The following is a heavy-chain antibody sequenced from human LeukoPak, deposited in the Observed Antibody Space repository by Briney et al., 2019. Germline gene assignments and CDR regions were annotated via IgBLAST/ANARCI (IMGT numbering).Heavy chain of an antibody. CDR3: ARGKYDIGGYYLDY. CDR1: GGSFSGYY. V-gene: IGHV4-34*01. J-gene: IGHJ4*02. Sequence: PSETLSLTCAVYGGSFSGYYWSWIRQPPGKGLEWIGEIYHSGSTNYNPSLKSRVATSLDTSKNQFSLKLSSVTAADTAVYYCARGKYDIGGYYLDYSGQGTLVTVSS. CDR2: IYHSGST. D-gene: IGHD3-22*01.